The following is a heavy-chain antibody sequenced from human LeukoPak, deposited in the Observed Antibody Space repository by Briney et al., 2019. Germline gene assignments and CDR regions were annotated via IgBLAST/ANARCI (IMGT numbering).Heavy chain of an antibody. D-gene: IGHD1-20*01. CDR2: IKQDGSEK. J-gene: IGHJ4*02. V-gene: IGHV3-7*01. CDR1: GFTFSNYG. CDR3: ARDGGYKSSY. Sequence: PGGSLRLSCAASGFTFSNYGIHWVRQVPGKGLEWVANIKQDGSEKYYVDSVKGRFTISRDNAKNSLYLQMNSLRAEDTAVYYCARDGGYKSSYWGQGTLVTVSS.